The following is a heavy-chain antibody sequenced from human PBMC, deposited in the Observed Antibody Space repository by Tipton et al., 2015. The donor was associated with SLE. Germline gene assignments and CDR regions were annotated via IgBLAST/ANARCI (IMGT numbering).Heavy chain of an antibody. CDR3: AKDGNHHGSGSYGSWFDS. V-gene: IGHV3-23*01. CDR1: GFTFDKYA. CDR2: ISAGGSST. D-gene: IGHD3-10*01. J-gene: IGHJ5*01. Sequence: GSLRLSCAASGFTFDKYAMSWVRQAPGKGLDWVSSISAGGSSTFYADSVQGRFTITRDNSDKTVYLQMDILTTEDTAVYYCAKDGNHHGSGSYGSWFDSWGQGTLVSVSS.